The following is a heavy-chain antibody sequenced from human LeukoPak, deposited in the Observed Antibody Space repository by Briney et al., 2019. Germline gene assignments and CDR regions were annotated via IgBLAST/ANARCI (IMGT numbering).Heavy chain of an antibody. Sequence: ASVKVSCKASGYTFTGYYMHWVRQAPGQGLEWMGRINPNSGGTNYAQKFQGGVTMTRDTSISTAYMELSRLRSDDTAVYYCARRSYYYDSSGYSPPDGFDYWGQGTLVTVSS. J-gene: IGHJ4*02. CDR1: GYTFTGYY. D-gene: IGHD3-22*01. CDR3: ARRSYYYDSSGYSPPDGFDY. CDR2: INPNSGGT. V-gene: IGHV1-2*06.